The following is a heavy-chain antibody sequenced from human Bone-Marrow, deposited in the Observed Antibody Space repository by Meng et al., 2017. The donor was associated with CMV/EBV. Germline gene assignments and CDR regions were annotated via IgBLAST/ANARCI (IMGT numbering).Heavy chain of an antibody. CDR2: ISYDGSNK. Sequence: GGSLRLSFAALGSTFSSYAMHWVPQAPGKGLEWVAVISYDGSNKYYADSVKGRFTISRDNSKNTLYLQMNSLRAEDTAVYYCARIPLIAAAGGGNWFDPWGQGTLVTVSS. CDR1: GSTFSSYA. J-gene: IGHJ5*02. V-gene: IGHV3-30-3*01. D-gene: IGHD6-13*01. CDR3: ARIPLIAAAGGGNWFDP.